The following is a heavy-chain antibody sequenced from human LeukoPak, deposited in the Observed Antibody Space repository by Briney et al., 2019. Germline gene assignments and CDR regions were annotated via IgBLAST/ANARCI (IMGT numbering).Heavy chain of an antibody. D-gene: IGHD2-15*01. V-gene: IGHV3-23*01. CDR1: RFTFSSYA. Sequence: GGSLTFSCAASRFTFSSYARRWVPHAPGRGREWVSPISDSDENTYYADSVKGRFTISRDNSKNTLYLQINSLRAEDTAVYYCAKSGAGDIRDYYYYMDVWGKGTTVTVSS. J-gene: IGHJ6*03. CDR2: ISDSDENT. CDR3: AKSGAGDIRDYYYYMDV.